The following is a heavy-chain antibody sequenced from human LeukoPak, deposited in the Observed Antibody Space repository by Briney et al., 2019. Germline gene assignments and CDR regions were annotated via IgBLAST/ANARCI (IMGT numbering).Heavy chain of an antibody. CDR1: GGSISSYH. V-gene: IGHV4-4*07. CDR3: ARDGSYSHFDY. J-gene: IGHJ4*02. CDR2: IYTSEST. D-gene: IGHD3-10*01. Sequence: PSETLSLTCTVSGGSISSYHWSWIRQPAGKGLEWIGRIYTSESTNYNPSLKSRATMSVDTPKNQFSLKLSSVTAADTAVYYCARDGSYSHFDYWGQGTLVTVSS.